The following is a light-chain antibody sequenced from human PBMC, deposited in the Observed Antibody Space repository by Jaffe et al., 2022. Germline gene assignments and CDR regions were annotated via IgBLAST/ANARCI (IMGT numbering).Light chain of an antibody. Sequence: QSALTQPASVSASPGQSITISCTGTSSDIGTYNYVSWYQQHPGKAPKLMIYDVSNRPSGVSNRFSGSKSGNTASLTISGLQAEDEADYYCSSYTRSSLLVFGGGTKLTVL. J-gene: IGLJ2*01. CDR1: SSDIGTYNY. CDR3: SSYTRSSLLV. CDR2: DVS. V-gene: IGLV2-14*03.